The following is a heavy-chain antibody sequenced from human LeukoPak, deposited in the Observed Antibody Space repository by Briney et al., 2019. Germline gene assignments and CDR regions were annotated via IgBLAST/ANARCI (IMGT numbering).Heavy chain of an antibody. CDR2: IYYSGST. CDR3: AREVTYYGSYYYYYMDV. J-gene: IGHJ6*03. Sequence: PSQTLSLTCTVSGGSISSYYWSWIRQPPGKGLEWIGYIYYSGSTNYNPSLKSRVTISVDTSKNQFSLKLSSVTAADTAVYYCAREVTYYGSYYYYYMDVWGKGTTVTISS. V-gene: IGHV4-59*01. CDR1: GGSISSYY. D-gene: IGHD3-10*01.